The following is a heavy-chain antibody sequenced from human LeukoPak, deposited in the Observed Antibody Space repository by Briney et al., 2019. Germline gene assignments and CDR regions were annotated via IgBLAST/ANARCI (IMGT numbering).Heavy chain of an antibody. D-gene: IGHD1-26*01. J-gene: IGHJ4*02. CDR2: INHSGST. Sequence: PSETLSLTCAVYGGSFSGYYWSWIRQPPGKGLEWIGEINHSGSTNYNPPLKSRVTISVDTSKNQFSLKLSSVTAADTAVYYCARQGVGATDCWGQGTLVTVSS. V-gene: IGHV4-34*01. CDR3: ARQGVGATDC. CDR1: GGSFSGYY.